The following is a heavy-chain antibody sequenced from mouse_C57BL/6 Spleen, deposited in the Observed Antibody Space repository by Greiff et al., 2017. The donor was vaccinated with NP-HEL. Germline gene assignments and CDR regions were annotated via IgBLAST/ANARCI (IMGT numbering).Heavy chain of an antibody. V-gene: IGHV5-17*01. CDR3: ARRGLRVYYFDY. Sequence: EVKLVESGGGLVKPGGSLKLSCAASGFTFSDYGMHWVRQAPEKGLEWVAYISSGSSTIYYADTVKGRFTIPRDNAKTTLFLQMTSQRSEETAMYYCARRGLRVYYFDYWGQGTTLTVSS. CDR1: GFTFSDYG. J-gene: IGHJ2*01. D-gene: IGHD1-1*01. CDR2: ISSGSSTI.